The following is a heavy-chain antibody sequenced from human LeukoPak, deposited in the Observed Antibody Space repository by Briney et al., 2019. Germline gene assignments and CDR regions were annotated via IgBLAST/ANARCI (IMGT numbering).Heavy chain of an antibody. CDR2: IRYDGSNK. CDR3: AKRRVGIVVVPAAVDAFDI. J-gene: IGHJ3*02. CDR1: GFTFSSYA. Sequence: GGSLRLSCAASGFTFSSYAMHWVRQAPGKGLEWVAFIRYDGSNKYYADSVKGRFTISRDNSKNTLYLQMNSLRAEDTAVYYCAKRRVGIVVVPAAVDAFDIWGQGTMVTVSS. D-gene: IGHD2-2*01. V-gene: IGHV3-30*02.